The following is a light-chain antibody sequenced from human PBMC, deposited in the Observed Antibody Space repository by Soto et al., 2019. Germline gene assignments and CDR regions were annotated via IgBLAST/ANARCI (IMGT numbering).Light chain of an antibody. CDR2: GAS. V-gene: IGKV3-15*01. Sequence: EIVMTQSPATLSVSPGERATLSCRASQYVSSSVAWYQQKPGQAPRLLIYGASTRATGIPARFSGSGSGAEFYLNISRPEAEDFSVFPWQAYKNWPPTFGQGTKVEIK. CDR3: QAYKNWPPT. CDR1: QYVSSS. J-gene: IGKJ1*01.